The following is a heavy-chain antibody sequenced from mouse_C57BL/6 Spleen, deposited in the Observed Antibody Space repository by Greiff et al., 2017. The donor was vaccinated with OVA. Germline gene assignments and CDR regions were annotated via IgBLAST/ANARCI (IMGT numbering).Heavy chain of an antibody. J-gene: IGHJ4*01. CDR3: ARSGGPMDY. CDR2: IYPGSGST. Sequence: QVHVKQSGAELVKPGASVKMSCKASGYTFTSYWITWVKQRPGQGLEWIGDIYPGSGSTNYNEKFKSKATLTVDTSSSTAYMQLSSLTSEDSAVYYCARSGGPMDYWGQGTSVTVSS. V-gene: IGHV1-55*01. CDR1: GYTFTSYW.